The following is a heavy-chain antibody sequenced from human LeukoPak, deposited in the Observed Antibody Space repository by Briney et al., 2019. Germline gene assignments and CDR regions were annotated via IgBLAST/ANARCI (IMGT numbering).Heavy chain of an antibody. J-gene: IGHJ6*03. CDR2: IYPGDSDT. V-gene: IGHV5-51*01. CDR3: ARHVTMVRGVIDPPPGYYYYYMDV. CDR1: GYSLTSYW. Sequence: GESLKISCKGSGYSLTSYWIGWVRQMPGKGLEWMGIIYPGDSDTRYSPSFQGQVTISADKSISTAYLQWSSLKASDTAMYYCARHVTMVRGVIDPPPGYYYYYMDVWGKGTTVTVSS. D-gene: IGHD3-10*01.